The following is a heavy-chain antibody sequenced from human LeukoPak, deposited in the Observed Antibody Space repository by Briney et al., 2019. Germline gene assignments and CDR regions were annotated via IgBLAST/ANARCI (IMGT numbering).Heavy chain of an antibody. Sequence: GGSLRLSCAASGFTFSSYSMNWVRQAPGKGRECVSSISCSSSYIYYEDSVQGRFTISRDNAKNSLYLQMNSLRAEDTAVYYCARAGDSSGLGGAFDIWGQGTMVTVSS. D-gene: IGHD3-22*01. V-gene: IGHV3-21*01. CDR2: ISCSSSYI. CDR1: GFTFSSYS. J-gene: IGHJ3*02. CDR3: ARAGDSSGLGGAFDI.